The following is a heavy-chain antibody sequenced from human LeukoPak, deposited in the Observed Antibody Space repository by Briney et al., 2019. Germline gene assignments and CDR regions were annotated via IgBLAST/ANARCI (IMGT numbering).Heavy chain of an antibody. CDR1: GESFSGYF. D-gene: IGHD5-18*01. V-gene: IGHV4-34*01. CDR2: SNHFGST. CDR3: ARGRLQLWSFPLPYNHYAIDV. Sequence: SETLSLTCAVSGESFSGYFGTWIRQPPGKGLEWIGESNHFGSTDYNPSLKSRVTISVDTSKKQFSLNVRSVTDADTAVYFCARGRLQLWSFPLPYNHYAIDVWGQGTTVTVSS. J-gene: IGHJ6*02.